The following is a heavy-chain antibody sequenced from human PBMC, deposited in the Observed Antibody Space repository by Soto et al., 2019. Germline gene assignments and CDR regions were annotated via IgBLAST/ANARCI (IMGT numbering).Heavy chain of an antibody. D-gene: IGHD4-17*01. V-gene: IGHV3-53*05. Sequence: EVQLVETGGGLIQPGGSLRLSCVASGFSVTSNYMTWVRQAPGKGPEWVSVMYSNGHTYYADSVEGRFTISRDRSSNTLYLQMTSLRREDTAVYYCAIESGSPVTYHYSYGMDVWGQGTTVTVSS. CDR3: AIESGSPVTYHYSYGMDV. CDR2: MYSNGHT. CDR1: GFSVTSNY. J-gene: IGHJ6*02.